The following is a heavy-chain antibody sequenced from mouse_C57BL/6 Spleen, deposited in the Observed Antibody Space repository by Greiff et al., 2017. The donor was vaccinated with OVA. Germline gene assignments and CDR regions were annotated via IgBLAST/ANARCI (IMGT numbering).Heavy chain of an antibody. CDR3: TPILGYDGWFAY. D-gene: IGHD2-2*01. V-gene: IGHV1-5*01. J-gene: IGHJ3*01. CDR2: IYPGNSDT. CDR1: GYTFTSYW. Sequence: EVQLQQSGTVLARPGASVKMSCKTSGYTFTSYWMHWVKQRPGQGLEWIGAIYPGNSDTSYNQKFKGKAKLTAVTSASTAYMELSSLTNEDSAVYYCTPILGYDGWFAYWGQGTLVTVSA.